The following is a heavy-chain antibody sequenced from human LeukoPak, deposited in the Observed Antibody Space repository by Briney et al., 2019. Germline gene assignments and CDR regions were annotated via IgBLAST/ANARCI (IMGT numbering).Heavy chain of an antibody. CDR2: ISYDGSNK. Sequence: GRSLRLSCAASGFTFSSYAMHWVRQAPGKGLEWEAVISYDGSNKYYADSVKGRFTISRDNSKNTLYLQMNSLRAEDTAVYYCARDQSRGYDFPSYYGMDVWGQGTTVTVSS. J-gene: IGHJ6*02. V-gene: IGHV3-30-3*01. D-gene: IGHD3-3*01. CDR3: ARDQSRGYDFPSYYGMDV. CDR1: GFTFSSYA.